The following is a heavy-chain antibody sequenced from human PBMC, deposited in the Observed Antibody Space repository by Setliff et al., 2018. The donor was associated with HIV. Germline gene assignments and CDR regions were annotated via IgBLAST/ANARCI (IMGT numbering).Heavy chain of an antibody. J-gene: IGHJ4*02. V-gene: IGHV3-21*01. CDR1: GFTFSGYW. Sequence: PGGSLRLSCAASGFTFSGYWMHWVRQAPGKGLEWVSSISSSSYIYYADSVKARFTISRDNTENSLFLQMNSLRPEDTAVYYCARLNSSGYYVFDYWSQGTLVTVSS. CDR2: ISSSSYI. D-gene: IGHD3-22*01. CDR3: ARLNSSGYYVFDY.